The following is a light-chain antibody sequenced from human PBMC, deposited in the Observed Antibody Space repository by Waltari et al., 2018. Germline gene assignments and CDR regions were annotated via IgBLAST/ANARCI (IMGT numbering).Light chain of an antibody. J-gene: IGKJ1*01. CDR1: QSVNSW. V-gene: IGKV1-5*03. CDR3: QQYNRYST. CDR2: KAS. Sequence: IQMTLSPSTLSASLGDSLAITCRASQSVNSWLACYEQKPGKAPKFLIYKASILESWVPSRFSGSGSGTEFTLTNSNLQPDDFATYYCQQYNRYSTFGQGTKVELK.